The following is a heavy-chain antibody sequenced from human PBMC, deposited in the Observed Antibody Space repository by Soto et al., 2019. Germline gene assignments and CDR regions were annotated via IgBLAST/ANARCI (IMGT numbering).Heavy chain of an antibody. CDR3: ARPLYCGGDCYSNWFDP. CDR1: GGSFSGYY. J-gene: IGHJ5*02. CDR2: INHSGST. D-gene: IGHD2-21*02. Sequence: SETLSLTCAVYGGSFSGYYWSWIRQPPGKGLEWIGEINHSGSTNYNPSLKSRVTISVDTSKNQFSLKLSSVTAADTAVYYCARPLYCGGDCYSNWFDPWGQGTLVTVSS. V-gene: IGHV4-34*01.